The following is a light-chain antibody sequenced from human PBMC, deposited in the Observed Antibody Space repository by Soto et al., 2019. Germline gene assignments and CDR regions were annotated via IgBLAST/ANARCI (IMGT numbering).Light chain of an antibody. Sequence: QSALTQPASVSGSPGQSITISCTGTSSDVGGYNYVSWYQQHPGKAPKLMIYEVSNRPSGVSNRFSGSKSGNTASLPISGRQAEDEADYYCSSYTSSSTPWVFGGGTKLTVL. CDR2: EVS. CDR1: SSDVGGYNY. J-gene: IGLJ3*02. CDR3: SSYTSSSTPWV. V-gene: IGLV2-14*01.